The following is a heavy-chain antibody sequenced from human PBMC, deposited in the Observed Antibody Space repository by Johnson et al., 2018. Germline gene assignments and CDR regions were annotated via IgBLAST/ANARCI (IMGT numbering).Heavy chain of an antibody. CDR1: GFTFGDYA. J-gene: IGHJ6*02. Sequence: EVQLVESGGGLVKPGRSLRLSCTASGFTFGDYAMSWFRQAPGKGLEWVGFIRSKAYGGTTEYAASVKGRFTIPREDSKSIAYMQRNSLKTEDTAVSYCPRGGEKPPRMDGWGQGTTVTVSS. CDR3: PRGGEKPPRMDG. V-gene: IGHV3-49*05. D-gene: IGHD3-10*01. CDR2: IRSKAYGGTT.